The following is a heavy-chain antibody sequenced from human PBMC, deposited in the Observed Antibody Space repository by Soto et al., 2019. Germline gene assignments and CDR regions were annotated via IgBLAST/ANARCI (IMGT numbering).Heavy chain of an antibody. J-gene: IGHJ5*02. CDR1: GFTFVSYS. D-gene: IGHD6-19*01. Sequence: PGGSLRLSWAASGFTFVSYSMNWVRQAPGQGLEWVSSISSSSSYIYYADSVKGRFTISRGNAKNSLYLQMNSLRAEDTAVYYCARVEEWLVPWLDPWGQGTLVTVSS. CDR2: ISSSSSYI. CDR3: ARVEEWLVPWLDP. V-gene: IGHV3-21*01.